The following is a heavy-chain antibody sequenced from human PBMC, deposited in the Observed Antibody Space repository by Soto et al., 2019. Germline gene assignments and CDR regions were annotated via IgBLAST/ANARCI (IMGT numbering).Heavy chain of an antibody. Sequence: GESLKISFRGSGYVFTTYLIGWVRQMPGKGLEWTGRIDPGDSYINYSPSFQAHVTISVDNSTSTAYLQFDRLNTSDPDIYYCYGVQVSAFYDIWFEPLGQGTLVAVSP. CDR2: IDPGDSYI. CDR3: YGVQVSAFYDIWFEP. CDR1: GYVFTTYL. D-gene: IGHD3-10*01. V-gene: IGHV5-10-1*01. J-gene: IGHJ5*02.